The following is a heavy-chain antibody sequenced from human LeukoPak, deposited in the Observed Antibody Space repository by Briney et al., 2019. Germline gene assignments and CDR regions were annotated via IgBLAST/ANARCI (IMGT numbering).Heavy chain of an antibody. D-gene: IGHD3-16*02. CDR2: ISSSSRSYI. J-gene: IGHJ5*02. V-gene: IGHV3-21*01. Sequence: KTGGSLRLSCAASGFTFSSYSMNWVRQAPGKGLEWVSSISSSSRSYIYYADSVKGRFTISRDNAKNSLYLQMNSLRAEDTAVYYCARESMITFGGVIDLNWFDPWGQGTLVTVSS. CDR1: GFTFSSYS. CDR3: ARESMITFGGVIDLNWFDP.